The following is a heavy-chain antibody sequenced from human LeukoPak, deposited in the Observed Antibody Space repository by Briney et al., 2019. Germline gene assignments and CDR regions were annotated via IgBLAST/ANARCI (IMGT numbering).Heavy chain of an antibody. Sequence: GGSLRLSCAASGFTFSNAWMSWVRQAPGKGLEWVGRIKSKTDDGTTDYAAPVKGRFTISRDDSKNTLYLQMNSLKTEDTAVYYCTTVIITMVRGVIHFDYWGQGTLVTVSS. J-gene: IGHJ4*02. CDR3: TTVIITMVRGVIHFDY. D-gene: IGHD3-10*01. V-gene: IGHV3-15*01. CDR1: GFTFSNAW. CDR2: IKSKTDDGTT.